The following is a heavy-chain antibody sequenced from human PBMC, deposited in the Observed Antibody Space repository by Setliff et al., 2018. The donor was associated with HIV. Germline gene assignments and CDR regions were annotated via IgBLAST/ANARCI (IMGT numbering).Heavy chain of an antibody. CDR3: ARDPWFGELSDAFDI. J-gene: IGHJ3*02. CDR1: GGSISSGSYY. D-gene: IGHD3-10*01. CDR2: TYTSGST. V-gene: IGHV4-61*02. Sequence: LSLTCTVSGGSISSGSYYWSWIRQPAGKGLEWIGRTYTSGSTNYNPSLKSRVTISVDTSKNQFSLKLSSVTAADTAVYYCARDPWFGELSDAFDIWGQGTMVTVSS.